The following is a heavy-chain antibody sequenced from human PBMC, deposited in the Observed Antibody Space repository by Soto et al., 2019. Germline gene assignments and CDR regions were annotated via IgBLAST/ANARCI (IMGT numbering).Heavy chain of an antibody. CDR2: ISGSGGST. CDR1: GFTFSSYA. CDR3: AKSIVGIRNWFDP. V-gene: IGHV3-23*01. D-gene: IGHD1-26*01. J-gene: IGHJ5*02. Sequence: GGSLRLSCAASGFTFSSYAMSWVRQAPGKGLEWVSTISGSGGSTYYADSVKGRFTISRDNSQNTLYLQMNSLRAEDTAIYYCAKSIVGIRNWFDPWGQGTPVTVSS.